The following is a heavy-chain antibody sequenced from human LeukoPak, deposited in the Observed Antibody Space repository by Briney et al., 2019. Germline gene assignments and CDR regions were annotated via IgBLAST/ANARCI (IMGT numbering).Heavy chain of an antibody. CDR2: ISSSSSYI. D-gene: IGHD5-12*01. V-gene: IGHV3-21*01. J-gene: IGHJ4*02. CDR1: GFTFSSYS. Sequence: GGSLRLSCAASGFTFSSYSMNWVRQAPGKGLEWVSSISSSSSYIYYADSVKGRFTISRDNAKNSLYLQMNSLRAEDTAVYYCARVRGYSGHFDYWGQGTLVTVSS. CDR3: ARVRGYSGHFDY.